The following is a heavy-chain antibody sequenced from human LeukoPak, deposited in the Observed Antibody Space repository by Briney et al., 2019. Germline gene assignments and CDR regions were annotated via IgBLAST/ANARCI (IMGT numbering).Heavy chain of an antibody. CDR1: GYTFTGYY. J-gene: IGHJ6*03. Sequence: ASVKVSCKASGYTFTGYYMHWVRQAPGQGLEWMGWINPNSGGTNYAQKVQGRVTMTTDTSTSTAYMELRSLRSDDTAVYYCAGDSSLPYYYYMDVWGKGTTVTISS. CDR2: INPNSGGT. CDR3: AGDSSLPYYYYMDV. V-gene: IGHV1-2*02.